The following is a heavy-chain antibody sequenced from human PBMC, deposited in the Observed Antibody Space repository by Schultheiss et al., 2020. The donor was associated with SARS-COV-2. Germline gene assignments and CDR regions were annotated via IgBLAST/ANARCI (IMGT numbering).Heavy chain of an antibody. Sequence: GGSLRLSCAASGFTFSGSAMHWVRQAPGKGLEWVAVIYSGGSTYYADSVKGRFTISRDNSKNTLYLQMNSLRAEDTALYHCALVGATFDWGQGTLVTVSS. D-gene: IGHD1-26*01. J-gene: IGHJ4*02. V-gene: IGHV3-53*01. CDR3: ALVGATFD. CDR1: GFTFSGSA. CDR2: IYSGGST.